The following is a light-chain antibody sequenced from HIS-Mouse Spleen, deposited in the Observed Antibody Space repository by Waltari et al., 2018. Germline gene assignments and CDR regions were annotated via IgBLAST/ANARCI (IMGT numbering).Light chain of an antibody. CDR2: EGS. J-gene: IGLJ3*02. CDR3: CSYAGSSTWV. V-gene: IGLV2-23*01. CDR1: SRYVGHYNL. Sequence: QSALTQPASVSGSPGQSIPIPCTGTSRYVGHYNLVPWYQQHPGKAPKLMIYEGSKRPSGVSNRFSGSKSGNTASLTISGLQAEDEADYYCCSYAGSSTWVFGGGTKLTVL.